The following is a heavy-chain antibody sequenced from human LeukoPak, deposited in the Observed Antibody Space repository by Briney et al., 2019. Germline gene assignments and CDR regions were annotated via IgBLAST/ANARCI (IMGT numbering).Heavy chain of an antibody. J-gene: IGHJ4*02. D-gene: IGHD5-18*01. V-gene: IGHV3-30*02. Sequence: PGGSLRLSCAASGFTFSSYCMHWVRQAPGKGLEWVAFIRYDGSNKYYADSVKGRFTISRDNSKNTLYLQMNSLRAEDTAVYYCAKDPGYLYYFDYWGQGTLVTVSS. CDR3: AKDPGYLYYFDY. CDR2: IRYDGSNK. CDR1: GFTFSSYC.